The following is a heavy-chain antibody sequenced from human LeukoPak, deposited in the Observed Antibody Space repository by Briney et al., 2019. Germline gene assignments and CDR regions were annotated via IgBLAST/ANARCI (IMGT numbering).Heavy chain of an antibody. Sequence: PGGSLRLSCAASGFTFSSYSMNWVRQAPGKGLEWVSSISSSSSYIYYAESVKGRLTISRDNAKHSLYLQMNSLRAEDTAVYYCARARNGDYXPPCXXWGQGTLVT. J-gene: IGHJ1*01. CDR2: ISSSSSYI. CDR1: GFTFSSYS. CDR3: ARARNGDYXPPCXX. V-gene: IGHV3-21*01. D-gene: IGHD4-17*01.